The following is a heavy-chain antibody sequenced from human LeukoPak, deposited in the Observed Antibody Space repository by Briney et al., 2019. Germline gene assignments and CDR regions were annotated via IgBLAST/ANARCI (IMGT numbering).Heavy chain of an antibody. J-gene: IGHJ5*01. V-gene: IGHV4-39*07. D-gene: IGHD2-21*02. CDR1: GGYISSSSYY. Sequence: PSETLSLTCTVSGGYISSSSYYWGWIRQPPGKGLEWIGSIYYSGSTYYNPSLKSRVTISVDTSKNQFSLKLSSVTAADTAVYYCARATDAIFDWFDSWGQGTLVTVSS. CDR3: ARATDAIFDWFDS. CDR2: IYYSGST.